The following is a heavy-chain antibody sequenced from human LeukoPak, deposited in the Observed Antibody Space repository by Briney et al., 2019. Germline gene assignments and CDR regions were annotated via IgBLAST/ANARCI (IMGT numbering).Heavy chain of an antibody. CDR3: ARDCGDYKYYYYYYMDV. V-gene: IGHV3-30*03. CDR2: ISFDANNK. J-gene: IGHJ6*03. CDR1: GFTFSTYG. D-gene: IGHD4-17*01. Sequence: PGGSLRLSCAASGFTFSTYGMHWVRQAPGKGLEWVAVISFDANNKFYADSVKGRFTISRDNSKNTLYLQMNSLRPEDTAVYYCARDCGDYKYYYYYYMDVWGKGTTVTVSS.